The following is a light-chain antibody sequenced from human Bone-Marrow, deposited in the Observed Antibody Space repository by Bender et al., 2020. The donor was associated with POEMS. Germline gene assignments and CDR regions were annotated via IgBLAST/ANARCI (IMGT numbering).Light chain of an antibody. CDR1: SSDLGTYTL. J-gene: IGLJ3*02. CDR2: ETS. CDR3: CSYAGTYTWV. Sequence: QSALTQPASVSGSPGQSITISCTGVSSDLGTYTLVSWYQQHPGKAPKLIIYETSQRPSGVSSRFSGSKSGKKASLTISGLQAEDEADYHCCSYAGTYTWVFGGGTKLTVL. V-gene: IGLV2-23*01.